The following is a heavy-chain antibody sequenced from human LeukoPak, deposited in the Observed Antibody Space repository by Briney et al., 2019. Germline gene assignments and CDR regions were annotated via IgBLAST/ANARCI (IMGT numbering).Heavy chain of an antibody. J-gene: IGHJ4*02. CDR2: IYRDGTYI. Sequence: PGGSLRLSCAASGFSFSSSSMSWVREAPGKGLEWVSYIYRDGTYIFYADSVRGRFTLSRDNAKSSLFLQMNSLRAEDTAEYYCARDTSGSNVITYFDNWGQGTLVTVSS. CDR1: GFSFSSSS. CDR3: ARDTSGSNVITYFDN. D-gene: IGHD3-10*01. V-gene: IGHV3-21*01.